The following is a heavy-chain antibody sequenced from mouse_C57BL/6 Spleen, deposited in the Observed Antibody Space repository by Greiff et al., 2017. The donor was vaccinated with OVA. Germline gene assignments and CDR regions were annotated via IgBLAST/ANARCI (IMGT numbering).Heavy chain of an antibody. CDR3: ARWGGGDD. CDR2: INPSSGYT. V-gene: IGHV1-7*01. Sequence: QVQLKESGADLVKPGASVKLSCKASGYTFTSYWMHWVHQRPGQGLEWIGNINPSSGYTNYNQKFKDKATLTADKSSSTAYMQLSSLTSEDSAVYYCARWGGGDDWGKGTTRTVSA. CDR1: GYTFTSYW. J-gene: IGHJ2*01.